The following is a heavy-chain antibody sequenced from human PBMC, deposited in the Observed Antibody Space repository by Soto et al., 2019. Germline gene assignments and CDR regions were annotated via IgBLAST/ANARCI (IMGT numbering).Heavy chain of an antibody. CDR2: IYYSGST. Sequence: PSETLSLTCTVSGGSISSYYWSWIRQPPGKGLEWIGYIYYSGSTNYNPSLKSRVTISVDTSKNQFSLKLSSVTAADTAVYYCARGPINSSGWYGFDYWGQGTLVTVSS. CDR1: GGSISSYY. V-gene: IGHV4-59*01. CDR3: ARGPINSSGWYGFDY. J-gene: IGHJ4*02. D-gene: IGHD6-19*01.